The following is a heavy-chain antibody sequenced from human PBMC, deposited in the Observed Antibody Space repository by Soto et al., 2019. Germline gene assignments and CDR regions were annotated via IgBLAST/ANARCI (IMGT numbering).Heavy chain of an antibody. Sequence: EVQLVESGGGLVQPGGSLKLSCAASGFTFNSAWMTWVRQAPGKGLEWVGRIKSKIDGETTAYPAPMRGTFTVSRDDSKSVLYLQMDSLKIEDTGIYYCTADTPAIGVGELESWGQGTLVTVSS. J-gene: IGHJ4*02. CDR2: IKSKIDGETT. CDR1: GFTFNSAW. CDR3: TADTPAIGVGELES. D-gene: IGHD2-2*01. V-gene: IGHV3-15*01.